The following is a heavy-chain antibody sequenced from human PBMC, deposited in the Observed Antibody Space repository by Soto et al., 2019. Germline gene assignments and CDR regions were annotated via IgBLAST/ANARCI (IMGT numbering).Heavy chain of an antibody. Sequence: ETLSLTCTFSGGSVSNSNYYWGWIRQSPGKGLEWIGSVYYRGRSYSKSSVKSRVTISVDTSKNQFSLNLNSVTASDTAVYYCVSQRTSVLTQAYFDYWGPGALVTVSS. V-gene: IGHV4-39*01. D-gene: IGHD2-8*01. CDR1: GGSVSNSNYY. J-gene: IGHJ4*02. CDR2: VYYRGRS. CDR3: VSQRTSVLTQAYFDY.